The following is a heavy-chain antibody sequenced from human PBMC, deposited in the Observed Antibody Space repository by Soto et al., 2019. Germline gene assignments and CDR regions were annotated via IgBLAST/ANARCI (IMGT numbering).Heavy chain of an antibody. CDR2: ISWNSGSI. CDR3: AKDRTYVWGSWGAFDI. Sequence: PGGSLRLSCAASGFTFDDYAMHWVRQAPGKGLEWVSGISWNSGSIGYADSVKGRFTISRDNAKNSLYLQMNSLRAEDTALYYCAKDRTYVWGSWGAFDIWGQGTMVTVSS. CDR1: GFTFDDYA. V-gene: IGHV3-9*01. D-gene: IGHD3-16*01. J-gene: IGHJ3*02.